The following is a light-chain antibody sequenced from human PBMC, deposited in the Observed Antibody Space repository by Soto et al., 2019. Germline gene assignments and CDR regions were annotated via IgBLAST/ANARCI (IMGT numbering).Light chain of an antibody. CDR2: DVT. Sequence: QSALTQPHSVSGSPGQSVTISCTGTSSDVGGYSYVSWYQQHPGKAPQLIIYDVTERPSGVPDRFSGSKSGNTASLTISGXXXXXXADYYCCSYTGSYSYVFGIGTKVTVL. V-gene: IGLV2-11*01. J-gene: IGLJ1*01. CDR3: CSYTGSYSYV. CDR1: SSDVGGYSY.